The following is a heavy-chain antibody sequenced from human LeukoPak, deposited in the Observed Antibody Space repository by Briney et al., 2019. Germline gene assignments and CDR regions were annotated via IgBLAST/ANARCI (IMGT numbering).Heavy chain of an antibody. V-gene: IGHV1-2*06. D-gene: IGHD3-10*01. J-gene: IGHJ4*02. CDR3: ARQVGVRGASYFDY. CDR2: INPNSGGT. CDR1: GYTFTGYY. Sequence: ASVKVSCKASGYTFTGYYMHWVRQAPGQGLEWMGRINPNSGGTNYAQKFQGRVTMTRDTSISTAYMELSRLGSDDTAVYYCARQVGVRGASYFDYWGQGTLVTVSS.